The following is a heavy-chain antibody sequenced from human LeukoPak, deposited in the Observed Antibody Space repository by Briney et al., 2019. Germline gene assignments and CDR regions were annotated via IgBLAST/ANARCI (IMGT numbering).Heavy chain of an antibody. D-gene: IGHD3-10*01. CDR3: ARRGDGSGRGWFDP. Sequence: PSETLSLTCTVSGGSISSSSYYWGWIRQPPGKGLEWIGSIYYSGSTYYNPSLKSRVTISVDTSKNQFSLKLSSVTAADTAVYYCARRGDGSGRGWFDPWGQGTLVTVSS. J-gene: IGHJ5*02. V-gene: IGHV4-39*01. CDR2: IYYSGST. CDR1: GGSISSSSYY.